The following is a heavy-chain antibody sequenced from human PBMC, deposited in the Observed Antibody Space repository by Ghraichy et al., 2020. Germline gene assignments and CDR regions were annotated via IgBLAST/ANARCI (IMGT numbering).Heavy chain of an antibody. CDR2: IYYSGST. CDR1: GGSISSGGYY. V-gene: IGHV4-31*03. Sequence: SETLSLTCTVSGGSISSGGYYWSWIRQHPGKGLEWTGYIYYSGSTYYNPSLKSRVTISVDTSKNQFSLKLSSVTAADTAVYYCARGSGSYGNWFDPWGQGTLVTVSS. J-gene: IGHJ5*02. D-gene: IGHD1-26*01. CDR3: ARGSGSYGNWFDP.